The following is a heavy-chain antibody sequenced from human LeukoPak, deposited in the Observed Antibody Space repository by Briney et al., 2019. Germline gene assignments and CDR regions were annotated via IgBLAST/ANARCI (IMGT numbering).Heavy chain of an antibody. CDR1: GYTFTSYG. D-gene: IGHD3-22*01. CDR3: ARVRYYYDSSGYWEDDAFDI. Sequence: ASVKVSCKASGYTFTSYGISWVRQAPGQGLEWMGWISAYNGNTNYAQKLQGRVTMTTDTSTSTAYMELRSLRSNDTAVYYCARVRYYYDSSGYWEDDAFDIWGQGTMVTVSS. J-gene: IGHJ3*02. CDR2: ISAYNGNT. V-gene: IGHV1-18*01.